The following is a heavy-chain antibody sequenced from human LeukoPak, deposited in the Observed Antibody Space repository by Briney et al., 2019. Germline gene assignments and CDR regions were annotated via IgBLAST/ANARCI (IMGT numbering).Heavy chain of an antibody. V-gene: IGHV4-4*07. CDR2: IFPSGST. J-gene: IGHJ3*01. Sequence: TSSETLSLTCTVSGGSFDLYYWNWIRQPAGKGLEWIGRIFPSGSTNYNPSLMSRVTITVDTSKNQFSLKLSSVTAADTAVYFCARDPSYSTGYFDFWGQGTMVTVSS. CDR1: GGSFDLYY. D-gene: IGHD6-19*01. CDR3: ARDPSYSTGYFDF.